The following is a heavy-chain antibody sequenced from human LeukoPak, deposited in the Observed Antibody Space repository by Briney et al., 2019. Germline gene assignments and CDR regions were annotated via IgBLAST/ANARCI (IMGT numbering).Heavy chain of an antibody. D-gene: IGHD7-27*01. CDR2: IIPIFGTA. J-gene: IGHJ3*02. Sequence: SVKVSCKASGGTFSSYAISWVRQAPGQGLEWMGRIIPIFGTANYARKFQGRVTITTDESTSTAYMELSSLRSEDTAVYYCARETTGDIAFDIWGQGTMVTVSS. CDR3: ARETTGDIAFDI. V-gene: IGHV1-69*05. CDR1: GGTFSSYA.